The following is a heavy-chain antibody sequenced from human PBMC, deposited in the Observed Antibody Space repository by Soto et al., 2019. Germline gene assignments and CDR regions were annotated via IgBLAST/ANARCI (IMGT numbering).Heavy chain of an antibody. V-gene: IGHV5-51*01. D-gene: IGHD3-10*01. J-gene: IGHJ4*01. Sequence: PGESLKISCKVSGYSFSIYWIAWVRHMPGKGLEWMGIIYPGDCDTRYSPSFQGQVTISADKSINTAYLQWSSLKASDTAMYYCARQDGSGIYYFDSWGHGTLVTVSS. CDR3: ARQDGSGIYYFDS. CDR1: GYSFSIYW. CDR2: IYPGDCDT.